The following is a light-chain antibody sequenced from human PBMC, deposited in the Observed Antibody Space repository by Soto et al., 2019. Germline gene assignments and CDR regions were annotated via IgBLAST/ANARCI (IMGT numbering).Light chain of an antibody. CDR3: LQNADYPFT. V-gene: IGKV1-17*01. CDR1: QDIRHA. Sequence: DIQMTQSPSSLSASVGDRVTITCRASQDIRHALRWYQQKPGKVPKRLIYSASSLQNGVPSRFSGSGSETVFTLTISSLQPDDFATYYCLQNADYPFTFGRGTRLEI. J-gene: IGKJ2*01. CDR2: SAS.